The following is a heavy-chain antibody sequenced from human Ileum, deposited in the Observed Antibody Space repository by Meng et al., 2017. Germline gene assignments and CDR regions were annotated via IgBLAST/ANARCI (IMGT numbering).Heavy chain of an antibody. D-gene: IGHD4-11*01. CDR2: ISDTGGDT. Sequence: GESLKISCAASGFTFSTYAMTWVRQAPGKGLEWVSIISDTGGDTYYADSVKGRFTISRDNSKNTLHLQMNSLRAEDTAVYYCAKALALDYRGYFDYWGQGTLVTVSS. V-gene: IGHV3-23*01. CDR1: GFTFSTYA. J-gene: IGHJ4*02. CDR3: AKALALDYRGYFDY.